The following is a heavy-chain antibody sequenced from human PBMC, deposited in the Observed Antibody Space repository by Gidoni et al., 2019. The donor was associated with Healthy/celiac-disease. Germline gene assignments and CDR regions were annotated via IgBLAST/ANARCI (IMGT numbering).Heavy chain of an antibody. CDR2: ISGSGGST. CDR1: GFTFTSSA. V-gene: IGHV3-23*01. Sequence: EVQLLESGGGLVQPGGSLRLSCAASGFTFTSSAMRWVRQAPGKGLEWVSAISGSGGSTYYADSVKGRFTISRDNSKNTLYLQMNSLRAEDTAVYYCAKEVGYCSGGSCYPYYYYGMDVWGQGTTVTVSS. CDR3: AKEVGYCSGGSCYPYYYYGMDV. J-gene: IGHJ6*02. D-gene: IGHD2-15*01.